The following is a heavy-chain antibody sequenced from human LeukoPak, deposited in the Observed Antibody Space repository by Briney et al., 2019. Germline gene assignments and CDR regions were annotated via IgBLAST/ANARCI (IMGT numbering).Heavy chain of an antibody. CDR1: GFTVSSYY. CDR3: ARSYSNHLFGMDV. Sequence: QPGGSLRLSCAASGFTVSSYYMTWVRQAPGKGLEWVSVMYSGGSTYYADSVKGRVAISRDNSQNTVFLQINSVRVEDTAVYYCARSYSNHLFGMDVWGQGTAVTVSS. D-gene: IGHD4-11*01. V-gene: IGHV3-66*01. J-gene: IGHJ6*02. CDR2: MYSGGST.